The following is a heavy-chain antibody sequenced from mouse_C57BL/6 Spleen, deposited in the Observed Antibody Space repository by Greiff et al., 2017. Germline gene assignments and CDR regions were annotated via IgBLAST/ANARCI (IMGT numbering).Heavy chain of an antibody. CDR3: AREGVYGSVSLLAY. J-gene: IGHJ3*01. D-gene: IGHD1-1*01. CDR2: INPNNGGT. CDR1: GYTFTDYN. V-gene: IGHV1-22*01. Sequence: VQLQQSGPELVKPGASVKMSCKASGYTFTDYNMHWVKQSHGKSLEWIGDINPNNGGTSYNQKFKGKATLTVNKSSISAYMALRRLTSEASAVYYCAREGVYGSVSLLAYWGQGTLVTVSA.